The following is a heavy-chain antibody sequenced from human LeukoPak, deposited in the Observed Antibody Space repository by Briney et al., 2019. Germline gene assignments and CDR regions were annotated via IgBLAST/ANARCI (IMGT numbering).Heavy chain of an antibody. J-gene: IGHJ5*02. CDR1: GFTFSNYW. V-gene: IGHV3-7*01. CDR2: IKQDGSEK. Sequence: GGSLRLSCAASGFTFSNYWMGWVRQAPGKGLEWVANIKQDGSEKRYVDPVKGRFTISRDNAKNSLYLQMNSLRAEDTAVYYCARDRYSGSYRSNWFDPWGQGTLVTVSS. CDR3: ARDRYSGSYRSNWFDP. D-gene: IGHD1-26*01.